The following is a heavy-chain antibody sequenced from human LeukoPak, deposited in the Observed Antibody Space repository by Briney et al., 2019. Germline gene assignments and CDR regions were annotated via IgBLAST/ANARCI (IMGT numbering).Heavy chain of an antibody. J-gene: IGHJ4*02. Sequence: GGSLRLSCAASGFTFDDYAMHWVRQAPGKGLEWVSGISWNSGTIAYADSVKGRFTISRDNAKNSLYLQMNSLRVEDMALYYCVKVSGGSNSWYYFDYWGQGTLVTVSS. D-gene: IGHD1-20*01. CDR1: GFTFDDYA. V-gene: IGHV3-9*03. CDR3: VKVSGGSNSWYYFDY. CDR2: ISWNSGTI.